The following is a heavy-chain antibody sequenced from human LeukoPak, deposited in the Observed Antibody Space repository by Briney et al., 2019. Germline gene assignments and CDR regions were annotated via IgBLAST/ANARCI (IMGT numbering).Heavy chain of an antibody. V-gene: IGHV4-61*02. CDR2: IYTSGST. D-gene: IGHD2-8*01. Sequence: SQTLSLTCTVSGGSISSGSYDWGWIRQPAGKGLEWIGRIYTSGSTNYNPSLKSRVTVSVDTSKNQFSLRLSSVTAADTAVYYCARYIYGVWHFDYWGQGTLVTVSS. J-gene: IGHJ4*02. CDR3: ARYIYGVWHFDY. CDR1: GGSISSGSYD.